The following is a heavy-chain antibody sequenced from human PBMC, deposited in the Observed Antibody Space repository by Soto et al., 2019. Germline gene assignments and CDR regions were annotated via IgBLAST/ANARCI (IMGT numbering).Heavy chain of an antibody. V-gene: IGHV1-18*04. CDR3: ARDRPNYYGSGSYYNVYYYGMDV. CDR1: GYTFTSYG. Sequence: ASVKVSCKASGYTFTSYGISWVRQAPGQGLEWMGWISAYNGNTNYAQKLQGRVTMTTDTSTSTAYMELRSLRSDDTAVYYCARDRPNYYGSGSYYNVYYYGMDVWGQGTTVTDSS. J-gene: IGHJ6*02. D-gene: IGHD3-10*01. CDR2: ISAYNGNT.